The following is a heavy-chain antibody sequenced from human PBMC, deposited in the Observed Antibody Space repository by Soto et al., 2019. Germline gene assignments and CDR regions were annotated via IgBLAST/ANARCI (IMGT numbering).Heavy chain of an antibody. V-gene: IGHV3-21*01. Sequence: GGSLRLSCAASGFTFSTYSLNWVRQAPGKGLEWVSSISRTSDYKYYADSVKGRFTISRDNAKNSLFLQMKSLRAEDTAVYYCARDYHLLTGYAFDIWGQGTMVTVSS. CDR3: ARDYHLLTGYAFDI. CDR1: GFTFSTYS. J-gene: IGHJ3*02. D-gene: IGHD3-9*01. CDR2: ISRTSDYK.